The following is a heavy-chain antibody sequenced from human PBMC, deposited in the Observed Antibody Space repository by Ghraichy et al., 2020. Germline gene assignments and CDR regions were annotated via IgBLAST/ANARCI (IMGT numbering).Heavy chain of an antibody. CDR1: GFTFSAYA. V-gene: IGHV3-23*01. J-gene: IGHJ4*02. CDR3: AKLPGYSYGSYYFDY. Sequence: GESLNISCAASGFTFSAYAMSWVRQTPGKGLEWVSGISGSGGSTYYADSVKGRFTISRDDSKNTLYLQMTSLRAEDTAVYYCAKLPGYSYGSYYFDYWGQGTRVTVSS. D-gene: IGHD5-18*01. CDR2: ISGSGGST.